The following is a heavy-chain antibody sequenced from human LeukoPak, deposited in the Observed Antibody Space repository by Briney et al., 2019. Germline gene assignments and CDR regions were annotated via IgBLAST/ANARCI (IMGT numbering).Heavy chain of an antibody. CDR2: IKRDGSEK. V-gene: IGHV3-7*03. CDR3: ARLGPASSGWPESFDY. J-gene: IGHJ4*02. Sequence: GGSLRLSCAASGFTFNSYWMNWVRQAPGKGLEWVANIKRDGSEKYYVDSVKGRFTISRDNAKNSLDLQMNSLRVEDTAVYYCARLGPASSGWPESFDYWGQGTLVTVSS. D-gene: IGHD6-19*01. CDR1: GFTFNSYW.